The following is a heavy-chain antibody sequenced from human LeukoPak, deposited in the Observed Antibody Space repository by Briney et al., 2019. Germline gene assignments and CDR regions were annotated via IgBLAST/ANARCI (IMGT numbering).Heavy chain of an antibody. CDR3: AKDGSGGKRAFDY. D-gene: IGHD4-23*01. J-gene: IGHJ4*02. CDR2: IKSDGSST. Sequence: GGSLRLSCAASGFTFSSYWMYRVRQAPGKGLVWVSRIKSDGSSTDYADSVKGRFTISRDNAKNTLDLQMNSLRDEDTAVYYCAKDGSGGKRAFDYWGQGTPATVSS. V-gene: IGHV3-74*01. CDR1: GFTFSSYW.